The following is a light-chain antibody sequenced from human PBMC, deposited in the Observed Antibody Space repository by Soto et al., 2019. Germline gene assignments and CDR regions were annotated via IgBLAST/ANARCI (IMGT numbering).Light chain of an antibody. CDR3: AVWDDSLKGWV. CDR2: SNN. CDR1: SSNIGRNI. Sequence: QSVLTQPPSASGTPGQRVPIFCSGSSSNIGRNIVNWYQHLPGTAPTLLIYSNNRRPSGVPDRFSGSKSGTSASLAISGLQSEDEADYYCAVWDDSLKGWVFGGGTKVTVL. J-gene: IGLJ3*02. V-gene: IGLV1-44*01.